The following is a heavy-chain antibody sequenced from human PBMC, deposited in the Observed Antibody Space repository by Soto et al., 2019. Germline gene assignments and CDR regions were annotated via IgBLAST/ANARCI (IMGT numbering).Heavy chain of an antibody. J-gene: IGHJ5*02. V-gene: IGHV3-74*01. CDR2: VNSDGSRT. CDR3: ARSCGNEQKCFDP. CDR1: GQYFSGYW. D-gene: IGHD6-25*01. Sequence: EVQLVESGGDLVQSGGSLRLSCAASGQYFSGYWMHWVRQAQWKGLVWLSRVNSDGSRTNHAESVQGRFTTSRDNARKTVHLQINRLTVEDSTVYYCARSCGNEQKCFDPWGQGTLVSVSS.